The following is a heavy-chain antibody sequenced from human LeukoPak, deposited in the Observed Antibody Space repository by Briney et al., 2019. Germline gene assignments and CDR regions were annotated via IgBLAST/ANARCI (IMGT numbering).Heavy chain of an antibody. J-gene: IGHJ4*02. CDR2: IYYSGST. D-gene: IGHD3-9*01. CDR3: ARQASGVRYFDRGVD. CDR1: GGSISSGGYY. V-gene: IGHV4-39*01. Sequence: SQTLSLTCTVSGGSISSGGYYWGWIRQPPGKGLEWIGSIYYSGSTYYNPSLKSRVTISVDTSKNQFSLKLSSVTAADTAVYYCARQASGVRYFDRGVDWGQGTLVTVSS.